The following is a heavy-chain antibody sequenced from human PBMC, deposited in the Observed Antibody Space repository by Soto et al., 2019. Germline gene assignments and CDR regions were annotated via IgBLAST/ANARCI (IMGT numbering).Heavy chain of an antibody. CDR3: ARTPPWRNMVRGVMANYYGMDV. J-gene: IGHJ6*02. CDR1: GGSISSGGYY. Sequence: NPSETLSLTCTVSGGSISSGGYYWSWIRQHPGKGLEWIGYIYYSGSTYYNPSLKSRVTISVDTSKNQFSLKLSSVTAADTAVYYCARTPPWRNMVRGVMANYYGMDVWGQGTTVTVSS. V-gene: IGHV4-31*03. D-gene: IGHD3-10*01. CDR2: IYYSGST.